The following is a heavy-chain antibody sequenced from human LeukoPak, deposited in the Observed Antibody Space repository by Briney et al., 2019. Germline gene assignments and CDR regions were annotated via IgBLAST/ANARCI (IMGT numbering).Heavy chain of an antibody. J-gene: IGHJ5*02. Sequence: GGSLRLSCAASGFTFNSFWMSWVRQAPGKGLEWVANIKEDGSEKYYVDSVKGRFTISRDNAKNSLYLQVNSLRAEDTAVYYCARSGVVVPAAPVRFDPWGQGTLVTVSS. CDR2: IKEDGSEK. D-gene: IGHD2-2*01. CDR3: ARSGVVVPAAPVRFDP. V-gene: IGHV3-7*01. CDR1: GFTFNSFW.